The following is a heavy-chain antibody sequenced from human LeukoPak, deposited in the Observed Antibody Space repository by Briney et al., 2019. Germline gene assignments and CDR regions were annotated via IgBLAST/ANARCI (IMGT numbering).Heavy chain of an antibody. CDR3: ARERPPGDSSSWFLEGYFDI. CDR1: GGTFISYA. D-gene: IGHD6-13*01. V-gene: IGHV1-69*05. Sequence: ASXKVSCKASGGTFISYAITWVRQAPGQGLEWMGRIIPIFGTADYAQKFQGRVTITTDESTSTAYMELSTLRSDDTAVYYCARERPPGDSSSWFLEGYFDIWGQGTLVTVSS. J-gene: IGHJ4*02. CDR2: IIPIFGTA.